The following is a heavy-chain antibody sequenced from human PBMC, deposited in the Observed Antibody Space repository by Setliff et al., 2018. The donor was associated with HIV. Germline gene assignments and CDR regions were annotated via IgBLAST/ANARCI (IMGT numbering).Heavy chain of an antibody. CDR1: GGSLSGYY. D-gene: IGHD3-10*01. CDR3: AREGGQGYSGSGSFYHRNFDL. CDR2: INQSGNT. Sequence: TLSLTCAVYGGSLSGYYWSWVRQSLGRGLEWIGEINQSGNTNFNPSLKSRLIISVDTSKSQFSLKLTSVTAADTALYYCAREGGQGYSGSGSFYHRNFDLWGRGTLVTVSS. J-gene: IGHJ2*01. V-gene: IGHV4-34*01.